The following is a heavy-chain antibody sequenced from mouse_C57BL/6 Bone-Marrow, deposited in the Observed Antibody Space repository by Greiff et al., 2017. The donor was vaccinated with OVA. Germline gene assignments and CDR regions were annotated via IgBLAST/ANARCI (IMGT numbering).Heavy chain of an antibody. V-gene: IGHV5-16*01. D-gene: IGHD4-1*01. CDR3: ARAGDYLDY. CDR2: INYDGSST. J-gene: IGHJ2*01. CDR1: GFTFSDYY. Sequence: DVHLVESEGGLVQPGSSMKLSCTASGFTFSDYYMAWVRQVPEKGLEWVANINYDGSSTYYLDSLKSRFIIPRDNAKNMLYLQMSSLKTEDTATDYCARAGDYLDYWGQGTTLTVSS.